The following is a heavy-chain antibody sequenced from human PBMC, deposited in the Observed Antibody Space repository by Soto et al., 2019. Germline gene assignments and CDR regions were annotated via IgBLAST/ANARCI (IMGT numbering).Heavy chain of an antibody. V-gene: IGHV4-59*08. J-gene: IGHJ4*02. Sequence: QVQLQESGPGLVKPSETLSLTCTVSGGSISSYYWSWIRQPPGKGLEWIGYIYYSGSTNYNPSLKSRRTRSVDTSKNQLSLKMSYVTSADTAVYYCARRYGYYFDYWGQGTLVTVSS. D-gene: IGHD4-17*01. CDR2: IYYSGST. CDR1: GGSISSYY. CDR3: ARRYGYYFDY.